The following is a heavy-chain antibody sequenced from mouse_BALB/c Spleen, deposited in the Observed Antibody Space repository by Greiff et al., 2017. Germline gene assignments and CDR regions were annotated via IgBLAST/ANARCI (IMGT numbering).Heavy chain of an antibody. Sequence: EVQRVESGAELVKPGASVKLSCTASGFNIKDTYMHWVKQRPEQGLEWIGRIDPANGNTKYDPKFQGKATITADTSSNTAYLQLSSLTSEDTAVYYCARGGNYLSWFAYWGQGTLVTVSA. CDR1: GFNIKDTY. V-gene: IGHV14-3*02. CDR2: IDPANGNT. CDR3: ARGGNYLSWFAY. J-gene: IGHJ3*01. D-gene: IGHD2-1*01.